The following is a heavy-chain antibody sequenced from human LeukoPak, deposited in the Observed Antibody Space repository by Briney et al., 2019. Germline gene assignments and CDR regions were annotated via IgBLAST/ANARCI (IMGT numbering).Heavy chain of an antibody. CDR1: GGSISSGSYY. Sequence: PSETLSLTCTVSGGSISSGSYYWNYIRQPAGKGLEWIGRIYTSGSTNYNPSLKSRVTISVDTSKNQFSLKLSSVTAADTAVYYCARDERSWFDPWGQGTLVTVSS. V-gene: IGHV4-61*02. J-gene: IGHJ5*02. CDR3: ARDERSWFDP. CDR2: IYTSGST.